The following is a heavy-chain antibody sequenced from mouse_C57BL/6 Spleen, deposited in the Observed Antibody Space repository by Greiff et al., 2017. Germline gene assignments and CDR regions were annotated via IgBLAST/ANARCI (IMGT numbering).Heavy chain of an antibody. Sequence: EVMLVESGPGLAQPSHTLSLTCSVTGYSITSDYWNWIRKFPGNKLEYMGYISYSGSTYYTASLKGLISITRDTSKNQYYLQLNSVTTEDTATYYCARCYSNYGYAMDYWGQGTSVTVSS. J-gene: IGHJ4*01. V-gene: IGHV3-8*01. CDR2: ISYSGST. CDR1: GYSITSDY. CDR3: ARCYSNYGYAMDY. D-gene: IGHD2-5*01.